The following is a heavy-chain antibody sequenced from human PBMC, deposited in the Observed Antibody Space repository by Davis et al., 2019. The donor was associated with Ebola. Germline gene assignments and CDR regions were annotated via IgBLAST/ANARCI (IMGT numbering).Heavy chain of an antibody. CDR1: GYTFTSYC. Sequence: ASVKVSCKSSGYTFTSYCLIWVRQAPGRGLEWMGWISGFNTNTNFAQKFQGRVTVSKDTTTNTAYMDLRSLTSDDTAIYYCARAPNYDVLTGTSSYYFDYWGQGTLVTVSS. J-gene: IGHJ4*02. D-gene: IGHD3-9*01. V-gene: IGHV1-18*04. CDR3: ARAPNYDVLTGTSSYYFDY. CDR2: ISGFNTNT.